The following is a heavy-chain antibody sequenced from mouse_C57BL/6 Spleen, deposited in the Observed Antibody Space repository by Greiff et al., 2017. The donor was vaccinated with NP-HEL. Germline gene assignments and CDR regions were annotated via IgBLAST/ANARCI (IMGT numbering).Heavy chain of an antibody. D-gene: IGHD1-1*01. CDR3: ARETTVVATRYFDV. Sequence: VQLKQSGPELVKPGASVKISCKASGYSFTDYNMNWVKQSNGKSLEWIGVINPNYGTTSYNQKFKGKATLTVDQSSSTAYMQLNSLTSEDSAVYYCARETTVVATRYFDVWGTGTTVTVSS. V-gene: IGHV1-39*01. CDR2: INPNYGTT. J-gene: IGHJ1*03. CDR1: GYSFTDYN.